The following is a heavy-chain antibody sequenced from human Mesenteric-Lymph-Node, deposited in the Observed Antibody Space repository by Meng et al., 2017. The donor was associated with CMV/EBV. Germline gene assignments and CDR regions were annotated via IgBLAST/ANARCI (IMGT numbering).Heavy chain of an antibody. D-gene: IGHD3-9*01. Sequence: GGSLRLSCAASGFTVSSNYMSWVRQAPGKGLEWVSVIYSGGSTYYADSVKGRFTISRDNSKNTLYLQMNSLRAEDTAVYYCARVPPQYYDILTGYYQDDYWGQGTTVTVSS. V-gene: IGHV3-53*01. CDR1: GFTVSSNY. J-gene: IGHJ4*03. CDR2: IYSGGST. CDR3: ARVPPQYYDILTGYYQDDY.